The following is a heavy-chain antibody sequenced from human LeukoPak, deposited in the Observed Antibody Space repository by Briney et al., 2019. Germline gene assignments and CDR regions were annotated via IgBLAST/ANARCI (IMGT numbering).Heavy chain of an antibody. D-gene: IGHD2-15*01. CDR3: AKECSGGSCYSN. V-gene: IGHV3-30*18. Sequence: GGSLRLSCAASGFTFSSYGMHWVRQAPGKGLEWVAIISYDGSNKYYADSVKGRFTISRDNSKNTLYLQMNSLRAEDTAVYYCAKECSGGSCYSNWGQGTVVTVSS. CDR1: GFTFSSYG. J-gene: IGHJ4*02. CDR2: ISYDGSNK.